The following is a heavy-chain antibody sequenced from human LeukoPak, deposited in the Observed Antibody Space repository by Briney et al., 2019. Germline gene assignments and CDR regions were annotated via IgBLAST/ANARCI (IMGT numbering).Heavy chain of an antibody. D-gene: IGHD2-8*01. J-gene: IGHJ3*02. CDR2: ISAYNGNT. CDR1: GGTFSSYA. CDR3: ARHYVLIEAWLAFDI. Sequence: ASVKVSCKASGGTFSSYAISWVRQAPGQGLEWMGWISAYNGNTNYAQKLQGRVTMTTDTSTSTAYMELRSLRSDDTAVYYCARHYVLIEAWLAFDIWGQGTMVTVSS. V-gene: IGHV1-18*01.